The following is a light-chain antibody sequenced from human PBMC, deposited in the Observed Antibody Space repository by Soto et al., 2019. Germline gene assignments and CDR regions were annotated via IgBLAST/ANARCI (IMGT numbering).Light chain of an antibody. CDR3: QQRSNWPLT. J-gene: IGKJ4*01. CDR1: QSVSSY. CDR2: DAS. V-gene: IGKV3-11*01. Sequence: EIVLTQSPATLSLSPGERATLSCRASQSVSSYLAWYQQKPGQAPRLLIYDASNRATGIPARFSGSGSGTDFTLTIRSLEPDDFAVYYCQQRSNWPLTFGGGNKVEIK.